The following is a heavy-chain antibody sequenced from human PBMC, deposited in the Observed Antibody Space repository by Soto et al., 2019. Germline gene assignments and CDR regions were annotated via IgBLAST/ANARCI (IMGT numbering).Heavy chain of an antibody. CDR2: ISSNGGST. V-gene: IGHV3-64D*08. J-gene: IGHJ4*02. CDR1: GFTFSSYA. D-gene: IGHD3-22*01. CDR3: VKDGSGYYYDSSGYYYYFDY. Sequence: GGSLRLSSSASGFTFSSYAMHWVFQAPGKGLEYVSAISSNGGSTYYADSVKGRFTISRDNSKNTLYLQMSSLRAEDTAVYYCVKDGSGYYYDSSGYYYYFDYWGQGTLVTVSS.